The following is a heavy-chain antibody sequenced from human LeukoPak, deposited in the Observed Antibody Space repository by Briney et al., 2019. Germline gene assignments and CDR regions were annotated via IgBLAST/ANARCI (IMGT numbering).Heavy chain of an antibody. CDR3: ARDRQIAY. V-gene: IGHV3-7*01. Sequence: AGGSLRLSCAASGFTFSNYWLTWVRQAPGQGLEWVANIKQDGSEKHYVDSVKGRFTISRDNAKNSLYLQMNSLRAEDTTVYYCARDRQIAYWGQGTLVTVSS. CDR1: GFTFSNYW. CDR2: IKQDGSEK. J-gene: IGHJ4*02.